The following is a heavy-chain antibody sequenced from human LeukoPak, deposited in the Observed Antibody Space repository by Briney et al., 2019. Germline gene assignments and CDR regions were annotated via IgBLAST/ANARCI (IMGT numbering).Heavy chain of an antibody. CDR2: INHSGST. V-gene: IGHV4-34*01. Sequence: SETLSLTCAVYGGSFRGYYWSWIRQPPGKGLEWIGEINHSGSTNYNPSLKSRVTISVDTSKNQFSLKLSSVIAADTAVYYCARGQGVNYFDYWGQGTLVTVSS. J-gene: IGHJ4*02. CDR3: ARGQGVNYFDY. D-gene: IGHD2-21*01. CDR1: GGSFRGYY.